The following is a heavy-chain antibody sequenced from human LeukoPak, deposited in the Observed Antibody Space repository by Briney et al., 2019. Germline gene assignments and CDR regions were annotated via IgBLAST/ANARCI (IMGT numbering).Heavy chain of an antibody. V-gene: IGHV1-46*01. CDR2: INPSGGST. CDR3: ARDTPSDYGGNHNFDY. Sequence: ASVKVSCKASGYTFTSYYMHWVRQAPGQGLEWMGIINPSGGSTSYAQKFQGRVTMTRDTSTSTVYMELSSLRSEDTAVYYCARDTPSDYGGNHNFDYWGQGTLVTVSS. D-gene: IGHD4-23*01. CDR1: GYTFTSYY. J-gene: IGHJ4*02.